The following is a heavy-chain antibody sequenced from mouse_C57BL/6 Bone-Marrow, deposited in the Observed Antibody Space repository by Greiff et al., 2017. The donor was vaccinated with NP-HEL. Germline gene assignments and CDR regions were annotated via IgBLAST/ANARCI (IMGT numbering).Heavy chain of an antibody. D-gene: IGHD2-5*01. Sequence: VKLQESGAELARPGASVKLSCKASGYTFTSYGISWVKQRTGQGLEWIGEIYPRSGNTYYNEKFKGKATLTADKSSSTAYMELRSLTSEDSAVYFCARAYYSKAWFAYWGQGTLVTVSA. J-gene: IGHJ3*01. CDR1: GYTFTSYG. CDR2: IYPRSGNT. CDR3: ARAYYSKAWFAY. V-gene: IGHV1-81*01.